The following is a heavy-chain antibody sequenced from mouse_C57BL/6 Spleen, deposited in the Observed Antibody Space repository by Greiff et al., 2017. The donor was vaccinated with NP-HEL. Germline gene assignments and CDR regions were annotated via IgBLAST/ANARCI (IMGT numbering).Heavy chain of an antibody. Sequence: EVQRVESGGDLVKPGGSLKLSCAASGFTFSSYGMSWVRQTPDKRLEWVATISSGGSYTYYPDSVKGRFTISRDNAKNTLYLQMSSLKSEDTAMYYCARHEGSMVTIDYWGQGTTLTVSS. CDR2: ISSGGSYT. J-gene: IGHJ2*01. V-gene: IGHV5-6*01. CDR3: ARHEGSMVTIDY. CDR1: GFTFSSYG. D-gene: IGHD2-2*01.